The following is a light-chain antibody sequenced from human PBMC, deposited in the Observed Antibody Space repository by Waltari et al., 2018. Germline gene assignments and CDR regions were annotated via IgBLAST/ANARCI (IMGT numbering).Light chain of an antibody. Sequence: QSALTQPPSASGSPGQSVTISCTGTSSDVGAYDYVSWYPHHPDKAPKLIIFEVNKGPSGVPDRFSGSKSGNTASLTVSGLHAEDEADYYCSSYAGTDNFVVFGGGTKLTVL. J-gene: IGLJ2*01. CDR1: SSDVGAYDY. CDR2: EVN. V-gene: IGLV2-8*01. CDR3: SSYAGTDNFVV.